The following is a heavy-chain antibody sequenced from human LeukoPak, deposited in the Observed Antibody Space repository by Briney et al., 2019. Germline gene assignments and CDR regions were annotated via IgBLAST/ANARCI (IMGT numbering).Heavy chain of an antibody. CDR3: ARVATAFDY. CDR1: GGSFSGYY. V-gene: IGHV4-34*01. CDR2: INHSGST. Sequence: SETLSLTCAVYGGSFSGYYWSWIRQPPGKGLEWIGEINHSGSTNYNPSLKSRVTISVDRSKNQFSLKLSSVTAADTAVYYCARVATAFDYWGQGTLVTVSS. J-gene: IGHJ4*02.